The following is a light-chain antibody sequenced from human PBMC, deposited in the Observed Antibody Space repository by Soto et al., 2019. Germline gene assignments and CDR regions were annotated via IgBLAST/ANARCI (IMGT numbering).Light chain of an antibody. CDR3: SSYTGSSIVV. CDR1: SSDVGGYNY. J-gene: IGLJ2*01. Sequence: QSAPTQPASVSGSPGQSITISCTGTSSDVGGYNYVSWYKQVPGKAPKLMIYDVTNRPSGVSNRFSGSKSGNTASLTISGLQAEDEADYYCSSYTGSSIVVFGGGTKLTVL. CDR2: DVT. V-gene: IGLV2-14*01.